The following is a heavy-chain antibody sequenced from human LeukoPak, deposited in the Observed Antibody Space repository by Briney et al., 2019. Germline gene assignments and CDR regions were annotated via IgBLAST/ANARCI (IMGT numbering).Heavy chain of an antibody. D-gene: IGHD3-10*02. Sequence: GASVKVSCKASGYTFTGYYMHWVRQAPGQGLEWMGWINPNSGGTNYAQKFQGRVTMTRDTSISTAYMELSRLRSDDTAVYYCARGRKPFSGTAIYSGNWFDPWGQRTLVTVSS. CDR3: ARGRKPFSGTAIYSGNWFDP. J-gene: IGHJ5*02. CDR1: GYTFTGYY. V-gene: IGHV1-2*02. CDR2: INPNSGGT.